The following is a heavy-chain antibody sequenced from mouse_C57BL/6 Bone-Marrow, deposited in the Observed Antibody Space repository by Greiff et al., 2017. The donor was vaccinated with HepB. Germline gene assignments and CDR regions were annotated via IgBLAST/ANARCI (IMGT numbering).Heavy chain of an antibody. CDR2: ISNGGGST. CDR3: ARQNWDFPWFAY. J-gene: IGHJ3*01. CDR1: GFTFSDYY. V-gene: IGHV5-12*01. D-gene: IGHD4-1*01. Sequence: EVQVVESGGGLVQPGGSLKLSCAASGFTFSDYYMYWVRQTPEKRLEWVAYISNGGGSTYYPDTVKGRFTISRDNAKNTLYLQMSRLKSEDTAMYYCARQNWDFPWFAYWGQGTLVTVSA.